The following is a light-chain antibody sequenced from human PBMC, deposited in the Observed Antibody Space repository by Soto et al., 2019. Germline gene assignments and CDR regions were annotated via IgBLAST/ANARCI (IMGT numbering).Light chain of an antibody. J-gene: IGKJ4*01. CDR2: GTS. CDR3: QQTYSALVS. V-gene: IGKV1-39*01. Sequence: DIQMTQSPSSLSASVGDRVTITCRASQSINTYLSWYQQKPGKAPKLLIYGTSYLQSGVPSRFSGSCSGTDFTLAISSLEPEDFATYYCQQTYSALVSFGGGTKVEMK. CDR1: QSINTY.